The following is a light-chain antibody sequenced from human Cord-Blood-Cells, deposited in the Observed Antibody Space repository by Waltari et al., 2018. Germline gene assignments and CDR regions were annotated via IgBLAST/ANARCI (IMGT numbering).Light chain of an antibody. CDR3: KQGYRTPRT. CDR2: AAS. Sequence: DIQMTESLSSLSASVADRVTLTCRAGQSISSYLNWYQQKPGKAPQLLIYAASSVQCGVPSRFSGSGSGTDFTLTISRLQAEDFATYYCKQGYRTPRTFGQGTKVEIK. CDR1: QSISSY. V-gene: IGKV1-39*01. J-gene: IGKJ1*01.